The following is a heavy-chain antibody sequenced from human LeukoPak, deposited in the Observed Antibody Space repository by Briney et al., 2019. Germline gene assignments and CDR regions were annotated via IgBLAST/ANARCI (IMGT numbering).Heavy chain of an antibody. CDR3: ARDRPYYYDSSGFPTHLDY. CDR1: GFSVSSNY. CDR2: IYTGGNT. J-gene: IGHJ4*02. Sequence: PGGSLRLSCAASGFSVSSNYMNWVRQAQGKGLEWVSVIYTGGNTYYAESVRGRFTISRDNSKNTLYLQMNSLRAEDTAVYYCARDRPYYYDSSGFPTHLDYWGQGTLVTVSS. D-gene: IGHD3-22*01. V-gene: IGHV3-53*01.